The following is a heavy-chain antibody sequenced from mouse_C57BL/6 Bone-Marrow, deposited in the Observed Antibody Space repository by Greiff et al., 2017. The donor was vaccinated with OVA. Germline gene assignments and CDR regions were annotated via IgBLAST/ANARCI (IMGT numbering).Heavy chain of an antibody. Sequence: EVQLQQSGPELVKPGASVKISCKASGYTFTDYYMNWVKQSHGKSLEWIGDINPNNGGTSYNQKFKGKATLTVDKSSSTAYMELRSLTSEDSAVYYCARRDCLGDDWGQGTTLTVSS. CDR1: GYTFTDYY. D-gene: IGHD3-1*01. CDR2: INPNNGGT. V-gene: IGHV1-26*01. J-gene: IGHJ2*01. CDR3: ARRDCLGDD.